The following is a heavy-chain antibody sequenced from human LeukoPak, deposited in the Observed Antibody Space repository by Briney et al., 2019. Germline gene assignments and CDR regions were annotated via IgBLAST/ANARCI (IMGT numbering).Heavy chain of an antibody. J-gene: IGHJ4*02. Sequence: GGSLRLSCAASGFTFSSYGMHWVRQAPGKGLEWVAFIRYDGSNKYYADSVKGRFTISRDNAKNSLYLQMNSLRAEDTAVYYCARARGYYHKNFDYWGQGTLVTVSS. CDR2: IRYDGSNK. V-gene: IGHV3-30*02. CDR3: ARARGYYHKNFDY. CDR1: GFTFSSYG. D-gene: IGHD3-22*01.